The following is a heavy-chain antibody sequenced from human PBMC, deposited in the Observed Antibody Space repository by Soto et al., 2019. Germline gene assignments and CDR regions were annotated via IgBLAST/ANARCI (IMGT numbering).Heavy chain of an antibody. D-gene: IGHD6-19*01. CDR2: VYYTGST. CDR3: ARSVAVPGAHIDY. V-gene: IGHV4-59*01. CDR1: GGSISGSY. Sequence: LSLTCSVSGGSISGSYWSWIRQSPGKGLEWLGYVYYTGSTNYSPSLRSRVSISVDTSKDEFSLRLSSVTAADTAVYFCARSVAVPGAHIDYWGQGTQVTVSS. J-gene: IGHJ4*02.